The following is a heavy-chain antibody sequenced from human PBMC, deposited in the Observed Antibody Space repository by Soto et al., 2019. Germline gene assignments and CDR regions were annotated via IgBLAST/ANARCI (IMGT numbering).Heavy chain of an antibody. CDR1: GYTFTSYG. V-gene: IGHV1-69*13. D-gene: IGHD3-3*01. J-gene: IGHJ6*02. CDR2: IIPIFGTA. Sequence: SVKVSCKASGYTFTSYGISWVRQAPGQGLEWMGGIIPIFGTANYAQKFQGRVTITADESTSTAYMELSSLRSEDTAVYYCARDQSGGVSMDVWGQGTTVTVSS. CDR3: ARDQSGGVSMDV.